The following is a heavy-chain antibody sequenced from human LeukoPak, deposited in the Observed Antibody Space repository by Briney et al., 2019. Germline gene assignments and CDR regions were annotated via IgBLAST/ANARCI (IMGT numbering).Heavy chain of an antibody. CDR1: GYRFTSYS. J-gene: IGHJ2*01. CDR2: IYPGDTAT. Sequence: PVESLKISCKGSGYRFTSYSISWVCQIPGKKLEWMENIYPGDTATRYTPSLQGQVTISADKSISTAYLQWSSLKASDTAMYYCARGDYYDSSGPGLYFDLWGRGTLVTVSS. CDR3: ARGDYYDSSGPGLYFDL. D-gene: IGHD3-22*01. V-gene: IGHV5-51*01.